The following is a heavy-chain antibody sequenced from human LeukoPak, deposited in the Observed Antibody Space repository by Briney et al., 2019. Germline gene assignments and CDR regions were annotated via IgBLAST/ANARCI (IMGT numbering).Heavy chain of an antibody. CDR2: IYPGDSDT. D-gene: IGHD5-18*01. Sequence: PGEALKISWKGSGCRFTSYWFGCVRRMPGKGLEWMGVIYPGDSDTNYSSSLPGQVTISADKSIHNAYLQWSSLTASDTAMYYCARHANGYRYGLPVDDWGQGTLVTVSS. J-gene: IGHJ4*02. CDR1: GCRFTSYW. CDR3: ARHANGYRYGLPVDD. V-gene: IGHV5-51*01.